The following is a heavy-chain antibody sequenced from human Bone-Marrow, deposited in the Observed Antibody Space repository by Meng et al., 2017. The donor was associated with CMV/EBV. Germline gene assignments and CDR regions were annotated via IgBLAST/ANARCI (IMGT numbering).Heavy chain of an antibody. CDR2: IRSKANSYAT. Sequence: GESLKISCAASGFTFSGSAMHWVRQASGKGLEWVGRIRSKANSYATAYAASVKGRFTISRDDSKNTAYLQMNSLKTEDTAVYYCTRYGGSGPWGQGTLVTFSS. V-gene: IGHV3-73*01. D-gene: IGHD4-23*01. J-gene: IGHJ5*02. CDR1: GFTFSGSA. CDR3: TRYGGSGP.